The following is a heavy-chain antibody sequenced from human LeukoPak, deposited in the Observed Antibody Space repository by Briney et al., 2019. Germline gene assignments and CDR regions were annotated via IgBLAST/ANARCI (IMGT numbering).Heavy chain of an antibody. CDR1: GFTFSSYG. V-gene: IGHV3-30*02. D-gene: IGHD6-6*01. CDR2: IRYDGSNK. J-gene: IGHJ4*02. Sequence: GGSLRLSCAASGFTFSSYGMHWVRQAPGKGLEWVAFIRYDGSNKYYADSVKGRFTISRDNSKNTLYLQMNSLRAEDTAVYYCAAYSSSSDPLDYWGQGTLVTVSS. CDR3: AAYSSSSDPLDY.